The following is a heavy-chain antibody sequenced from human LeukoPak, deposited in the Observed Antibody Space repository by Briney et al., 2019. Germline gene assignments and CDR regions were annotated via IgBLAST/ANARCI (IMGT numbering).Heavy chain of an antibody. Sequence: PGGSLRLSCAASGFTFSSYGMHWVRQAPGKGLEWVAFIRYDGSKKYYADSVKGRFTISRDNSKNTPYLQMNSLRAEDTAVYYCAKGLVGATIGYFDYWGQGTLVTVSS. D-gene: IGHD1-26*01. V-gene: IGHV3-30*02. CDR2: IRYDGSKK. CDR1: GFTFSSYG. CDR3: AKGLVGATIGYFDY. J-gene: IGHJ4*02.